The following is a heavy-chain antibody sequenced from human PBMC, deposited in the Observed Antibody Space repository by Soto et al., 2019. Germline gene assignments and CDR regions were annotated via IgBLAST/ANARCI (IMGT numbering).Heavy chain of an antibody. V-gene: IGHV4-34*01. Sequence: SETLSLTCAVYGGSFSGYYWTWIRQPPGKGLEWIGEINHSGTINFNPSLKSRLTISLDTSKKHFSLKLSSVTDADTAAYYCARADRTLVTSYSLDGWGKGNTVIVYS. CDR3: ARADRTLVTSYSLDG. J-gene: IGHJ6*04. CDR1: GGSFSGYY. D-gene: IGHD2-21*02. CDR2: INHSGTI.